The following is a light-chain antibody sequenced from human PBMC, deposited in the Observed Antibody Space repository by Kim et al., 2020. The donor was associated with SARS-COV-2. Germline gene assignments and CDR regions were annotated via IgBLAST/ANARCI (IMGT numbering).Light chain of an antibody. V-gene: IGLV6-57*02. CDR1: SCNIASNY. Sequence: KTVTIPCTGSSCNIASNYVQWYQQRPASAPTTVIYEDNERPSGVPDRFSGSIDSSSNSASLTISGLKTEDEADYYCQSYDDSNRWVFGGGTQLTVL. CDR3: QSYDDSNRWV. CDR2: EDN. J-gene: IGLJ3*02.